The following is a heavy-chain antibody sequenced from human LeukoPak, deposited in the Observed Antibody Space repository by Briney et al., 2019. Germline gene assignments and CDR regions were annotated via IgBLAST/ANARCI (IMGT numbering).Heavy chain of an antibody. CDR3: AARPPIVVRGPFDY. CDR2: ISGSGDDT. D-gene: IGHD3-22*01. J-gene: IGHJ4*02. Sequence: GGSLRLSCSASGFTLSSYAMHWVRQAPGKGLEWVSTISGSGDDTYYADSVKGRFTISRDNSKNTLYLQMNSLRADDTAVYYCAARPPIVVRGPFDYWGQGTLVTVSS. CDR1: GFTLSSYA. V-gene: IGHV3-23*01.